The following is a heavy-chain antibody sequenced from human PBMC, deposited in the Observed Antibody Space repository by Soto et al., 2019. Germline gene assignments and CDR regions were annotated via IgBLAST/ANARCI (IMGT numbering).Heavy chain of an antibody. CDR1: GYTFTRYG. J-gene: IGHJ6*02. Sequence: QGQLVQSGGEVKKPGASVKVSCKASGYTFTRYGISWVRQAPGQGLEWMGWISGYNGDTKYAQKFKGRATMTVDTSTTTAYMERRSLTSDDSAVYYCAKTGQPPYYYYGMDVWGHGDTVTVSS. CDR2: ISGYNGDT. CDR3: AKTGQPPYYYYGMDV. V-gene: IGHV1-18*01. D-gene: IGHD7-27*01.